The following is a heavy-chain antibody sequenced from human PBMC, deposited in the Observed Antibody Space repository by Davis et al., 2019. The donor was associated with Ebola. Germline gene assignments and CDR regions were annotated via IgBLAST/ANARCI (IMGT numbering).Heavy chain of an antibody. J-gene: IGHJ3*02. CDR2: ISGSGGST. CDR3: AKVRSYDAFDI. CDR1: GFTFSSYA. V-gene: IGHV3-23*01. Sequence: GESLKISCAASGFTFSSYAMSWVRQAPGKGLEWVSAISGSGGSTYYADSVKGRFTISRDNSKNTLYLQMNSLRAEDTAVYYCAKVRSYDAFDIWCQGTMVTVSS.